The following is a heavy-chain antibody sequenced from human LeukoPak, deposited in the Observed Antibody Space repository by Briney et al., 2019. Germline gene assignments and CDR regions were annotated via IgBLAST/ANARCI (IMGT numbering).Heavy chain of an antibody. Sequence: PGGGLRLSCAASGYSFSNTWMNWVRQAPGKGLEYICRVLIVVIVGETTEYAAPVIDRFFITRDDSANTPNLQLNSLKTEDTAVYYCATDRIVGASSFDVWGQGTMVADCS. CDR1: GYSFSNTW. V-gene: IGHV3-15*01. CDR2: VLIVVIVGETT. J-gene: IGHJ3*01. CDR3: ATDRIVGASSFDV. D-gene: IGHD1-26*01.